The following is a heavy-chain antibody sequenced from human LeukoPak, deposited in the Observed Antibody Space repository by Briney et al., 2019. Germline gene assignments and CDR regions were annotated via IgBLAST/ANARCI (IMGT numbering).Heavy chain of an antibody. CDR3: AKGALGSCSGARCYQFDC. CDR1: GGSFSGYY. Sequence: ETLSLTCAVYGGSFSGYYWSWIRQPPGKGLEWVSSIVGSGADTYYADSVKGRFTISRDNSKNTLYLQMDSLRAEDTALYYCAKGALGSCSGARCYQFDCWGQGTLVTVSS. V-gene: IGHV3-23*01. J-gene: IGHJ4*02. CDR2: IVGSGADT. D-gene: IGHD2-15*01.